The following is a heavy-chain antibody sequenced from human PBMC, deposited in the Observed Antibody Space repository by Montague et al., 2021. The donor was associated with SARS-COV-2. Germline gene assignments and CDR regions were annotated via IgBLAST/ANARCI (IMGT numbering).Heavy chain of an antibody. Sequence: SETLSLTCAVYGGSLSGYYWSWIRQPPGKGLEWIGEINNSGSTNNNQSLKRRVTISLDTSKNQFSLRLSSVTAADTAVCYCARGRRRNNGGDEASYYYGMDVWGQGTTVTVSS. V-gene: IGHV4-34*01. CDR3: ARGRRRNNGGDEASYYYGMDV. CDR1: GGSLSGYY. CDR2: INNSGST. J-gene: IGHJ6*02. D-gene: IGHD3-16*01.